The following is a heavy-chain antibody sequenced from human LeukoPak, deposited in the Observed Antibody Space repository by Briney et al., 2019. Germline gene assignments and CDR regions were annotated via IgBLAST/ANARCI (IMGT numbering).Heavy chain of an antibody. CDR2: ISAYNGNT. D-gene: IGHD3-10*02. V-gene: IGHV1-18*01. CDR1: GYTFTSYG. Sequence: AAVKVSCKTSGYTFTSYGISWVRQAPGQGLEWMGWISAYNGNTNYAQNLQGRVTMTTDTSTSTAHMELRSLRSDDTAVYYCATGPSMMFDYWGQGTLVTVSS. CDR3: ATGPSMMFDY. J-gene: IGHJ4*02.